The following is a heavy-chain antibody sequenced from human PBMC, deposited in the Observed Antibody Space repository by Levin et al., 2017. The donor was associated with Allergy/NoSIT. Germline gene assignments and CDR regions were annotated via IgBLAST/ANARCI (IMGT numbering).Heavy chain of an antibody. CDR3: AKGDRSSGWPD. CDR2: IGGGGDGI. CDR1: GFTFNNYV. V-gene: IGHV3-23*01. Sequence: GGSLRLSCAASGFTFNNYVFSWVRPAPGKGLEWVSAIGGGGDGIHYADSAKGRFTISRDNAKNTLFLQMNSLGAEDPAVYYCAKGDRSSGWPDWGQGTLVTVSS. D-gene: IGHD6-19*01. J-gene: IGHJ4*02.